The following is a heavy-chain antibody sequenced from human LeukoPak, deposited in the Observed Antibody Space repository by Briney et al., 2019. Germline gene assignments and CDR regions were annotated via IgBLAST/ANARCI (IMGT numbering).Heavy chain of an antibody. J-gene: IGHJ4*02. CDR2: IFSSGSPI. Sequence: GRSLRLSCAASGSTFSSHGMNWVRQAPGKGLEWVSYIFSSGSPIYYADSVKGRFTISRDNAKNSLYLQMNSLRAEDTAVYYCARGEVTYYYGSGERALDYWGQGTLVTVSS. CDR1: GSTFSSHG. D-gene: IGHD3-10*01. V-gene: IGHV3-48*04. CDR3: ARGEVTYYYGSGERALDY.